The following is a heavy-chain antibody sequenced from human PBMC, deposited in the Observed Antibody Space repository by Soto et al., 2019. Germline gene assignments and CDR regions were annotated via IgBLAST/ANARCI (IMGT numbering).Heavy chain of an antibody. J-gene: IGHJ6*02. CDR2: NVVGSGNT. D-gene: IGHD1-1*01. CDR3: AADEGTGYYYGMDV. CDR1: GFTFTSSA. Sequence: QMQLVQSGPEVKKPGTSVKVSCKASGFTFTSSAVQWVRQARGQRLEWIGWNVVGSGNTNYAQKFQERVTITRDMSTSAAYMELSSLRSEDTAVYYCAADEGTGYYYGMDVWGQGTTVTVSS. V-gene: IGHV1-58*01.